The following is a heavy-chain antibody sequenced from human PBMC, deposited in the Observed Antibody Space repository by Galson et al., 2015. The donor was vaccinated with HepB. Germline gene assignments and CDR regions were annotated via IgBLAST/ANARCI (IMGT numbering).Heavy chain of an antibody. V-gene: IGHV3-11*01. Sequence: SLRLSCAASGFTFSDYHMSWIRQAPGKGLEWVSYISSSGSTIYYADSVKGRFTISRDNAKNSLYLQMNSLRAEDTAVYYCARTYVVVPAASWFDPWGQGTLVTVSS. J-gene: IGHJ5*02. CDR2: ISSSGSTI. CDR3: ARTYVVVPAASWFDP. CDR1: GFTFSDYH. D-gene: IGHD2-2*01.